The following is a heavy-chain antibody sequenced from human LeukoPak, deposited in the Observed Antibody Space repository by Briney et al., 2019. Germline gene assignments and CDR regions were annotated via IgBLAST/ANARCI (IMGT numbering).Heavy chain of an antibody. Sequence: PGGSLRLSCAASGFTFSSYAMHWVRQVPGKGLEWVAVISYDGSNKYYADSVKGRFTISRDNSKNTLYLQMNSLRAEDTAVYYCARARSGWSPFGDYWGQGTLVTVSS. CDR3: ARARSGWSPFGDY. V-gene: IGHV3-30-3*01. CDR2: ISYDGSNK. D-gene: IGHD6-19*01. J-gene: IGHJ4*02. CDR1: GFTFSSYA.